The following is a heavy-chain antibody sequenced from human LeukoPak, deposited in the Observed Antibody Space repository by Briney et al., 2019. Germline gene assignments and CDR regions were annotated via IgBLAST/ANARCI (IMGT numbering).Heavy chain of an antibody. Sequence: PGGSLRLSCAASGFTFSSYEMNWVRQAPGKGLEWVSYISSSGSTIYYADSVKGRFTISRDNAENSLYLQMNSLRAEDTAVYYCAINAAAGTSWGQGTLVTVSS. CDR3: AINAAAGTS. CDR1: GFTFSSYE. D-gene: IGHD6-13*01. CDR2: ISSSGSTI. J-gene: IGHJ5*02. V-gene: IGHV3-48*03.